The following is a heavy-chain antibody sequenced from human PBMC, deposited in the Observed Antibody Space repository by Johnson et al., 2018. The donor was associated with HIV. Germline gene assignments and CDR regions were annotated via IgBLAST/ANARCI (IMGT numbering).Heavy chain of an antibody. V-gene: IGHV3-30*04. J-gene: IGHJ3*02. CDR3: AKVRCGGDCLDAFDI. CDR2: ISYDGTDK. CDR1: GFTFSNYA. D-gene: IGHD2-21*02. Sequence: QVQLVESGGGVVQPGRSLRLSCAASGFTFSNYAMHWVRQAPGRGLEWVAVISYDGTDKYYADSVEGRFTISRDNSRNTLYLQMNSLRTEDTAVYYCAKVRCGGDCLDAFDIWGQG.